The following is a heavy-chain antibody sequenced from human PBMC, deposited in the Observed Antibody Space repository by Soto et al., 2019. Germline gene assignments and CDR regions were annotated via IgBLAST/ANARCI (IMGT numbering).Heavy chain of an antibody. J-gene: IGHJ4*02. Sequence: GGSLRLSCAASGFTFSNAWMSWVRQAPGKGLEWVGRIKSKTDGGTTDYAAPVKGRFTISRDDSKNTLYLQMNSLKTEDTAVYYCTTGPSVLRYFDSSYWGQGTLVTVSS. CDR2: IKSKTDGGTT. D-gene: IGHD3-9*01. CDR1: GFTFSNAW. CDR3: TTGPSVLRYFDSSY. V-gene: IGHV3-15*01.